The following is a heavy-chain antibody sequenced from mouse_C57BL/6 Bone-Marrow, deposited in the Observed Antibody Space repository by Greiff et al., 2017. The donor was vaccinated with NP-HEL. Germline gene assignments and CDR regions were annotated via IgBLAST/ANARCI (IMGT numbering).Heavy chain of an antibody. J-gene: IGHJ3*01. V-gene: IGHV1-26*01. Sequence: EVQLQQSGPELVKPGASVKISCKASGYTFTDYYMNWVKQSHGKSLEWIGDINPNNGGTSYNQKFKGKATLTVDKSSSTAYMELRSLTSEDSAVYYCARSPLFYDYDDAYWGQGTLVTVSA. CDR2: INPNNGGT. CDR3: ARSPLFYDYDDAY. D-gene: IGHD2-4*01. CDR1: GYTFTDYY.